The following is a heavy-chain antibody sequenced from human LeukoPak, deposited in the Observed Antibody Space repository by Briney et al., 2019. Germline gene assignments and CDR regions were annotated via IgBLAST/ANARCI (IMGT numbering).Heavy chain of an antibody. D-gene: IGHD2-21*02. Sequence: ASVKVSCKASGYTFTGYYMHWVRQAPGQGLEWMGIINPSGGSTSYAQKFQGRVTMTRDTSISTAYMELSRLTSDDTAVYYCAREGEGVVTAIDYWGQGTLLTVSS. CDR3: AREGEGVVTAIDY. J-gene: IGHJ4*02. V-gene: IGHV1-46*01. CDR1: GYTFTGYY. CDR2: INPSGGST.